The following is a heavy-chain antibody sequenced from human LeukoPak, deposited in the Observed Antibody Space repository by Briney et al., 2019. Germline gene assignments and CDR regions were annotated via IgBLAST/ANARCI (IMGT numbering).Heavy chain of an antibody. D-gene: IGHD5-18*01. CDR2: ISYDGSNK. J-gene: IGHJ6*02. CDR3: AKDQGGGYSLYGMDV. V-gene: IGHV3-30*18. CDR1: GFTFSSYG. Sequence: AGGSLRLSCAASGFTFSSYGMHWVRQAPVKGLEWVAVISYDGSNKYYADSVKGRFTISRDNSKNTLYLQTNSLRAEDTAVYYCAKDQGGGYSLYGMDVWGQGTTVTVSS.